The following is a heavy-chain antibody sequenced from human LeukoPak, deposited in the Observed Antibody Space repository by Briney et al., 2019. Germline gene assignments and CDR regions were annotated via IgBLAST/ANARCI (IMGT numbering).Heavy chain of an antibody. Sequence: GGSLRLSCAASGFTFSSSWMYWVRQAPGKGLEWVSGISWNSGSIGYADSVKGRFTISRDNSKNSLYLQLNNLRREDTAFYYCAKDIGGSSRGYTIDYWGQGTLVTVSS. J-gene: IGHJ4*02. D-gene: IGHD6-13*01. V-gene: IGHV3-9*01. CDR2: ISWNSGSI. CDR1: GFTFSSSW. CDR3: AKDIGGSSRGYTIDY.